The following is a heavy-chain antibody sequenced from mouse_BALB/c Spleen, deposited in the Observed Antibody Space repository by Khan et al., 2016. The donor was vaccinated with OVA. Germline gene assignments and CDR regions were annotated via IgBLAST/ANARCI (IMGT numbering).Heavy chain of an antibody. Sequence: QVQLQQPGAELVKPGASVRLSCKASGYTFTSYYLYWVKQRPGQGLEWIGDINPSNGDTNFNEKFKSKATLTVDKSSSTAYIHLNSLTSEDSAVYDCTRSGYGSFAYWGQGTLVTVSA. J-gene: IGHJ3*01. CDR1: GYTFTSYY. V-gene: IGHV1-53*01. D-gene: IGHD2-2*01. CDR3: TRSGYGSFAY. CDR2: INPSNGDT.